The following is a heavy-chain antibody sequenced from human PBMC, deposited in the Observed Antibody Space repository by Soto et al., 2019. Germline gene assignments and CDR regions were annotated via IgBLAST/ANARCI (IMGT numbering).Heavy chain of an antibody. CDR1: GFTFSSYA. V-gene: IGHV3-30-3*01. J-gene: IGHJ6*02. D-gene: IGHD1-26*01. CDR2: ISYDGSNK. CDR3: ARDQEWELPRNYYYYGMDV. Sequence: QVQLVESGGGVVQPGRSLRLSCAASGFTFSSYAMHWVRQAPGKGLEWVAVISYDGSNKYYADSVKGRFTISRDNSKNXLXXQMNSLRAEDTAVYYCARDQEWELPRNYYYYGMDVWGQGTTVTVSS.